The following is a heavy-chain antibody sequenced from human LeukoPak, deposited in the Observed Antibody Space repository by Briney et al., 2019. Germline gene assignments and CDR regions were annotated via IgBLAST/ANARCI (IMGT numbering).Heavy chain of an antibody. CDR1: GFSFGNYW. CDR2: IREDGSEK. J-gene: IGHJ4*02. D-gene: IGHD3-3*02. Sequence: GGSLRLSCAASGFSFGNYWMNWVRQSPGKGLEWVANIREDGSEKYYVDSVKGRFTISRDNAKNSLYLQMNSLRAEDTAVYYCARGHFYFDYWGQGTVVTVSS. CDR3: ARGHFYFDY. V-gene: IGHV3-7*01.